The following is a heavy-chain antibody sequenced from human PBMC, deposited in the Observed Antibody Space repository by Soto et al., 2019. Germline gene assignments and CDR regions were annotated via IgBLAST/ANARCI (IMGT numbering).Heavy chain of an antibody. D-gene: IGHD6-19*01. V-gene: IGHV3-23*01. CDR2: ISASGGST. J-gene: IGHJ4*02. CDR1: GFTFSSYA. CDR3: AKSESSDSHWLVPPDY. Sequence: PGGSLRLSCAASGFTFSSYAMSWVRQAPGKGLEWVSAISASGGSTYYADSVKGRFTISRDNSKNTLYLQMNSLRAEDTAVYYCAKSESSDSHWLVPPDYWGQGTLVTVSS.